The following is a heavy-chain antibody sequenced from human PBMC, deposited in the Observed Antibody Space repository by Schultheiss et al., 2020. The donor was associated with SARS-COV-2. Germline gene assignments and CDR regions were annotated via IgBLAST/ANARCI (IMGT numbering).Heavy chain of an antibody. CDR3: AKEGVYEYYFDY. J-gene: IGHJ4*02. D-gene: IGHD1-14*01. CDR1: GFTFSDYY. V-gene: IGHV3-20*04. CDR2: INWNGGST. Sequence: GGSLRLSCAASGFTFSDYYMSWIRQAPGKGLEWVSGINWNGGSTGYADSVKGRFTISRDNAKNSLYLQMNSLRAEDTAVYYCAKEGVYEYYFDYWGQGTLVTVSS.